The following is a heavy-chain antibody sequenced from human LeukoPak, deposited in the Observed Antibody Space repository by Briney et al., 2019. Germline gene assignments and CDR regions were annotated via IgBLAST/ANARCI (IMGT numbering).Heavy chain of an antibody. Sequence: SETLSLTCTVSGGSISSYYWSWIRQPPGKGLEWIGYIYYSGSTNYNPSLKSRVTISVDTSKNQFSLKLSSVTAADTAVYYCARVQTNYDILTGYYIGYYFDYWGQGTLVTVSS. CDR2: IYYSGST. J-gene: IGHJ4*02. V-gene: IGHV4-59*01. D-gene: IGHD3-9*01. CDR3: ARVQTNYDILTGYYIGYYFDY. CDR1: GGSISSYY.